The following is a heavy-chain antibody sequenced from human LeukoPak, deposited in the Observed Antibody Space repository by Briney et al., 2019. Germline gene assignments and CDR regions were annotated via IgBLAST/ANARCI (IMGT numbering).Heavy chain of an antibody. Sequence: GGSLRLSCAASGFTFSRYSMNWVRQAPGKGLEWVSSISSSSSYIYYADSVEGRFTISRDNAKNSLYLQMNSLRAEDTAVYYCARAFWSGSDYYYMDVWGKGTTVTVSS. CDR1: GFTFSRYS. J-gene: IGHJ6*03. V-gene: IGHV3-21*01. CDR2: ISSSSSYI. CDR3: ARAFWSGSDYYYMDV. D-gene: IGHD3-3*01.